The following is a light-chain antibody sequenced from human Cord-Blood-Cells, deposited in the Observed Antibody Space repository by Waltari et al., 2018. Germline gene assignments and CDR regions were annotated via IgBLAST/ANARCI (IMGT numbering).Light chain of an antibody. CDR2: YNSDSDE. CDR1: SGINVGTYR. V-gene: IGLV5-45*02. CDR3: MIWHSSAWV. Sequence: QAVLAQPSSLPAPPGASASLTCTLRSGINVGTYRIYWSPQKQGSPPQYLLRYNSDSDEQQGSGVHSRCSGSKDGSANAGILLFSGLQSEDEADYCCMIWHSSAWVFGGGTKLTVL. J-gene: IGLJ3*02.